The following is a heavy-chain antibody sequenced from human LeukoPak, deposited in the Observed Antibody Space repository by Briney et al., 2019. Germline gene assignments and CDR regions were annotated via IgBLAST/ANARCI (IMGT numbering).Heavy chain of an antibody. CDR2: MNPNSGNT. CDR1: GYTFTSYD. Sequence: ASVKVSSKASGYTFTSYDINWVRQAPGHGLEWLGWMNPNSGNTHYAQKFQGRVTMTRNTSISTADMDLSSLRFEDTAVYYWARTSGDIWSSTSCQEGFDYWGQGTLVTVSS. J-gene: IGHJ4*02. CDR3: ARTSGDIWSSTSCQEGFDY. V-gene: IGHV1-8*01. D-gene: IGHD2-2*01.